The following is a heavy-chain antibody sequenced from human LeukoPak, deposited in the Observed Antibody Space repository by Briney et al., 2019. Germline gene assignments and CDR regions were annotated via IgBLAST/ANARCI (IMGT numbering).Heavy chain of an antibody. Sequence: KTSETLSLTCTVSGGSISSYYWSWIRQPPGKGLEWIGYIYYTGSTDYNPSLKSRVAISVDTSKNQFSLKLSSVTAADTAVYYCARDKPITMIVVRESYGMDVWGQGTTVTVSS. D-gene: IGHD3-22*01. V-gene: IGHV4-59*12. CDR3: ARDKPITMIVVRESYGMDV. J-gene: IGHJ6*02. CDR2: IYYTGST. CDR1: GGSISSYY.